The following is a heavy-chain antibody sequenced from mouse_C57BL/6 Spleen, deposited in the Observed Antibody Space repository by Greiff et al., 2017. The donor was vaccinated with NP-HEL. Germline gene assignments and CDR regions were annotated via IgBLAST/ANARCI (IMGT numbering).Heavy chain of an antibody. J-gene: IGHJ1*03. V-gene: IGHV1-9*01. CDR1: GYTFTGYW. CDR3: ARKGFPAYYSNYVWYFDV. Sequence: QVQLQQSGAELMKPGASVKLSCKATGYTFTGYWIEWVKQRPGHGLEWIGEILPGSGSTNYNEKFKGKATFTADTSSNTAYMQLSSLTTEDSAIYYCARKGFPAYYSNYVWYFDVWGTGTTVTVSS. CDR2: ILPGSGST. D-gene: IGHD2-5*01.